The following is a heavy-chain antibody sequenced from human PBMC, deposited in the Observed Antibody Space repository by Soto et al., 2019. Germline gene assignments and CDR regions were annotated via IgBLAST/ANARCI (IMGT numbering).Heavy chain of an antibody. V-gene: IGHV4-61*08. Sequence: SETLSLTCTVSGAALSSGGYFYTWVRPPPGKGLEWLGYIYYSGGTNYNPSLTSRVTISLDKSKSQFSLRLIFVTAADTAVYYCTREQSDDNYFDPWGQGALVTVSS. CDR2: IYYSGGT. J-gene: IGHJ5*02. D-gene: IGHD6-19*01. CDR1: GAALSSGGYF. CDR3: TREQSDDNYFDP.